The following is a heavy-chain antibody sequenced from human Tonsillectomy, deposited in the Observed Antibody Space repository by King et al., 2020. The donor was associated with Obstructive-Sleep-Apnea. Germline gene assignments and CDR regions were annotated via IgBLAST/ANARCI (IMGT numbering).Heavy chain of an antibody. Sequence: MQLVQSGPEVKKPGTSVKVSCKASGFTFTNSAMQWVRQARGQRLECIGWIVVGGGNTNCAQKFQERGTITRDMSTGTAYMGLSSLGSEDTAVYYCAADMGDYYDSSGYFESGHYYWGQGTLVTVSS. CDR1: GFTFTNSA. D-gene: IGHD3-22*01. CDR2: IVVGGGNT. V-gene: IGHV1-58*02. CDR3: AADMGDYYDSSGYFESGHYY. J-gene: IGHJ4*02.